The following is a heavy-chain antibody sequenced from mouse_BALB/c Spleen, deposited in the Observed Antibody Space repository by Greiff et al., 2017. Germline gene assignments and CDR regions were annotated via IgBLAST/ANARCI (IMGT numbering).Heavy chain of an antibody. CDR3: VRRLYYDYDAFAY. V-gene: IGHV10-1*02. J-gene: IGHJ3*01. D-gene: IGHD2-4*01. CDR2: IRSKSNNYAT. CDR1: GFTFNTYA. Sequence: EVQVVESGGGLVQPKGSLKLSCAASGFTFNTYAMNWVRQAPGKGLEWVARIRSKSNNYATYYADSVKDRFTISRDDSQSMLYLQMNNLKTEDTAMYYCVRRLYYDYDAFAYWGQGTLVTVSA.